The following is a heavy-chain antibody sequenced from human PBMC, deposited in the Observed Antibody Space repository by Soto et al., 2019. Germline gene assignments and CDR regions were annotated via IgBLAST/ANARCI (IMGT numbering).Heavy chain of an antibody. CDR1: GYTFTSYD. V-gene: IGHV1-8*01. CDR2: MDPKSSDK. J-gene: IGHJ6*02. D-gene: IGHD3-9*01. CDR3: ARKLVGKPYGLHL. Sequence: QVQLVQSGAEVKKPGASVKVSCKASGYTFTSYDINWVRQAAGQGLEWMAWMDPKSSDKGYAQKFQGRVTLTKDTSISTAYMELRSLGSEDTAVYYCARKLVGKPYGLHLWGQGTTVTVSS.